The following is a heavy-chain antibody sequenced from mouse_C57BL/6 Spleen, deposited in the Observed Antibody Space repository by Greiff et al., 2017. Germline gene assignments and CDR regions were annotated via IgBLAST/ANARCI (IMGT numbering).Heavy chain of an antibody. CDR1: GYTFTDYY. Sequence: EVQLQQSGPELVKPGASVKISCKASGYTFTDYYMNWVKQSHGKSLEWIGDINPNNGGTSYNQKFKGKATLTVDKSSSTAYMELRSLTSEDSAVYYCARGGDVLLLDYAMDYWGQGTSVTVSS. V-gene: IGHV1-26*01. CDR3: ARGGDVLLLDYAMDY. CDR2: INPNNGGT. J-gene: IGHJ4*01. D-gene: IGHD2-1*01.